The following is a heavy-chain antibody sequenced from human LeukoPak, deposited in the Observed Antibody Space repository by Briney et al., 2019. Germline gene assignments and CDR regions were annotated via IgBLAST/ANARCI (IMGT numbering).Heavy chain of an antibody. J-gene: IGHJ4*02. CDR2: ISSSGRTI. D-gene: IGHD6-6*01. CDR1: GFTFSSYE. V-gene: IGHV3-48*03. CDR3: ARRVASSSPMDY. Sequence: GGSLRLSCAASGFTFSSYEMNWVRQAPGKGLEWVSYISSSGRTIYYADSVKGRFTISRDNAKNSLYLQMNSLRAEDTAVYYCARRVASSSPMDYWGQGTLVTVS.